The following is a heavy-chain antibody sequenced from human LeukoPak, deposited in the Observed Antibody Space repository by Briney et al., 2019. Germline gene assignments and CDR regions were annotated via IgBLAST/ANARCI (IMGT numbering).Heavy chain of an antibody. J-gene: IGHJ4*02. V-gene: IGHV4-30-4*01. CDR1: GGSISSRDYY. CDR3: ASLYSGYDMFDY. D-gene: IGHD5-12*01. CDR2: IYYSGST. Sequence: SQTLSLTCTVSGGSISSRDYYWSWIRQPPGKGLEWIGYIYYSGSTYYNPSLKSRVTISVDRSKNQFSLKLSSVTAADTAVYYCASLYSGYDMFDYWGQGTLVTVSS.